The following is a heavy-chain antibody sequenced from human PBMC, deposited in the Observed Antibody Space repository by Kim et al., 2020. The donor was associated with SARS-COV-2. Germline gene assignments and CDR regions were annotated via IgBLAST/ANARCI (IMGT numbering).Heavy chain of an antibody. D-gene: IGHD2-15*01. J-gene: IGHJ4*02. CDR3: AKGAGSVSFDF. CDR1: GFTVSSTY. V-gene: IGHV3-66*01. Sequence: GGSLRLSCAASGFTVSSTYMSWIRQAPGKGLEWVSVIYAGGKTYYADSVKGRLTISRDNSKNTLYLQVNSLRAEDTAVYYCAKGAGSVSFDFRGQGTLVNVSS. CDR2: IYAGGKT.